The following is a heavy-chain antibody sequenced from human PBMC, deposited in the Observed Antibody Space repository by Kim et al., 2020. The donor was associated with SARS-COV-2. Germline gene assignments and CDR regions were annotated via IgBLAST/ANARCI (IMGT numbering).Heavy chain of an antibody. Sequence: GGSLRLSCAASGFTFITYGMNWVRQAPGQGLEWVSSITSDSTDIYYADPVKGRFTISRDNAKRSLYLQMKSLRPEDTAVYYCTRRRGMDVWGQGTTVTVSS. J-gene: IGHJ6*02. CDR3: TRRRGMDV. CDR1: GFTFITYG. CDR2: ITSDSTDI. V-gene: IGHV3-21*01.